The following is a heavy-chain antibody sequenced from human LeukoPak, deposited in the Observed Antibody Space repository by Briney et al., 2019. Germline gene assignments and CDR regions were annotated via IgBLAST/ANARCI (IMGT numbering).Heavy chain of an antibody. CDR2: ISSSSSTI. V-gene: IGHV3-48*01. D-gene: IGHD2-15*01. Sequence: GGSLRLSCAASGFTFSSYSMDWVRQAPGKGLEWVSYISSSSSTIYYADSVKGRFTISRDNSKNTLYLQMNSLRAEDTAVYYCARGTSGFDYWGQGTLATVSS. J-gene: IGHJ4*02. CDR1: GFTFSSYS. CDR3: ARGTSGFDY.